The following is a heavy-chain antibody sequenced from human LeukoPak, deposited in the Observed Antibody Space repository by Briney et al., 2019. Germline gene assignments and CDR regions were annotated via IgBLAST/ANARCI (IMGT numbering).Heavy chain of an antibody. J-gene: IGHJ4*02. CDR1: GGSISSYY. CDR2: IYYSGST. D-gene: IGHD3-16*01. CDR3: ARVWNRGGYDYVWGSPPFFDY. V-gene: IGHV4-59*01. Sequence: SETLSLTCTVSGGSISSYYWSWVRQPPGKGLEWIGYIYYSGSTNYNPSLTRRVTISVDTSKNHFSLKLSSVTAADPAVYYCARVWNRGGYDYVWGSPPFFDYWLQGTLVTVSS.